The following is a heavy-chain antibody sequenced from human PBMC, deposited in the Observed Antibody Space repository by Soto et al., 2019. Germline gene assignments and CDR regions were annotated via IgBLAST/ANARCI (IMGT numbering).Heavy chain of an antibody. CDR2: ISYDGSNK. Sequence: QVQLVESGGGVVQPGRSLRLSCAASGFTFSSYGMHWVRQAPGKGLEWVAVISYDGSNKYYADSVKGRFTISRDNSKKALYLQMNSLRAEETAVYYGAKGPAIVLVPAAMNYYYGMDVWGQGTTVTVSS. D-gene: IGHD2-2*01. V-gene: IGHV3-30*18. CDR3: AKGPAIVLVPAAMNYYYGMDV. J-gene: IGHJ6*02. CDR1: GFTFSSYG.